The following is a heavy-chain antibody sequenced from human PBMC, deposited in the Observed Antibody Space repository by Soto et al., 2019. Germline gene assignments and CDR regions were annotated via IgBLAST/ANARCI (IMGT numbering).Heavy chain of an antibody. Sequence: QVQLVQSGADVKKPGSSVKVSCQASGVTFSSYTLGWVRQAPGQGLEWVGGIIPLFGSARYAQKFQGRITVAAAESTSKVDLEWLRLRSDDTAVYLCATELDETPARPFDAWGQGTQVTVSS. CDR3: ATELDETPARPFDA. CDR2: IIPLFGSA. V-gene: IGHV1-69*01. CDR1: GVTFSSYT. J-gene: IGHJ4*02. D-gene: IGHD3-10*01.